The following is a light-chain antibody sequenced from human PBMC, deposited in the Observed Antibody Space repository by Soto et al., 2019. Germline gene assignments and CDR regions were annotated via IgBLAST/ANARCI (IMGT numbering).Light chain of an antibody. V-gene: IGLV2-8*01. Sequence: QSALTQPPSASGSPGESVTISCTGSSDDIGAFKYVSWFQQFPGKAPKLIIYEVTERPSGVSGRFSGSKSDNTASLTVSGLQPDDEAIYFCSAYAGFNNLLFGGGTRLTVL. CDR1: SDDIGAFKY. J-gene: IGLJ2*01. CDR3: SAYAGFNNLL. CDR2: EVT.